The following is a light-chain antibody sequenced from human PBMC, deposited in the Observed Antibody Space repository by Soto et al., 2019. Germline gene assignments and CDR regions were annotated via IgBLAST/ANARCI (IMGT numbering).Light chain of an antibody. CDR2: AAS. J-gene: IGKJ1*01. CDR3: QQYYSYPRT. CDR1: QGISSY. Sequence: IRMTQSPSSLSASTGDRVTITCRASQGISSYLAWYQQKPVKAPKLLIYAASTLQSGVPSRFSGSGSWSDFTRTTSSLQSEDFATDYCQQYYSYPRTCGQGTKVESK. V-gene: IGKV1-8*01.